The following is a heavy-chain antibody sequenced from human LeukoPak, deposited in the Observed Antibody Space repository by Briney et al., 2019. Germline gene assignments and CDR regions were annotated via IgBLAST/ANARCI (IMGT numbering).Heavy chain of an antibody. D-gene: IGHD3-22*01. CDR2: INPSGGST. CDR1: GYTFTSYY. CDR3: ARVDYYDSSGYYLPLD. Sequence: ASVKVSCKASGYTFTSYYMHWVRQAPGQGLEWMGIINPSGGSTSYAQKFQGRVTMTRDMSTSTVYMELSSLRSDDTAVYYCARVDYYDSSGYYLPLDWGQGTLVTVSS. V-gene: IGHV1-46*01. J-gene: IGHJ4*02.